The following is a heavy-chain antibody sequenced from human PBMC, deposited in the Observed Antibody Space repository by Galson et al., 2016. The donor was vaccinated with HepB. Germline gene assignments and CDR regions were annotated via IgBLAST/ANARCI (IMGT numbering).Heavy chain of an antibody. Sequence: PALVKPTQTLTLTCTFSGFSLSTSGMCVSWIRQPPGKALEWRAFIDWDDDKYYSTSLKTRLTISKDTSNNQVVLTMTNMDPADTATYYCARSSPYYYGSGSPFDPWGQGTLVTVSS. V-gene: IGHV2-70*01. J-gene: IGHJ5*02. D-gene: IGHD3-10*01. CDR3: ARSSPYYYGSGSPFDP. CDR2: IDWDDDK. CDR1: GFSLSTSGMC.